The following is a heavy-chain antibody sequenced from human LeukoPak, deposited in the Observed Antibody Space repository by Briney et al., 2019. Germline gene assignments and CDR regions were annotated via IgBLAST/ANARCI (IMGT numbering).Heavy chain of an antibody. V-gene: IGHV3-7*01. Sequence: GGSLRLSCAASGFTSNTYWMSWVRQAPGKGLEWVANIKPDGSEKYYVDSVQGRFTISRDNAKNSLYLQMNSLRAEDTALYYCARAGVTWGYDYWGQGTLVAVSS. CDR1: GFTSNTYW. CDR3: ARAGVTWGYDY. J-gene: IGHJ4*02. CDR2: IKPDGSEK. D-gene: IGHD2-8*01.